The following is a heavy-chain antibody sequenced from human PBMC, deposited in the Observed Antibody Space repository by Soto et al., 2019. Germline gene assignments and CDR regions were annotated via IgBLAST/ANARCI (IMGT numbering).Heavy chain of an antibody. CDR1: GFTFSTSW. D-gene: IGHD6-19*01. CDR2: INGGASAT. V-gene: IGHV3-74*01. Sequence: EVQLVESGGGLVQPGGSLRLSCADSGFTFSTSWVHWVRQAAGKGLVWVSRINGGASATNYADSVRGRFTISRDNAKNTLYLQMASLTAEATAVYFCARVLSGWFGYDYWGQGTLVSVSS. CDR3: ARVLSGWFGYDY. J-gene: IGHJ4*02.